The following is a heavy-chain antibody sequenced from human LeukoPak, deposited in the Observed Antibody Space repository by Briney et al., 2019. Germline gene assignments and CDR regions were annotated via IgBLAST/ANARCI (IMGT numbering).Heavy chain of an antibody. CDR2: IDPSGGST. D-gene: IGHD2-21*02. CDR1: GYTFTNYY. J-gene: IGHJ4*02. Sequence: ASVKVSCKASGYTFTNYYMHWVRQAPGQGLEWMGIIDPSGGSTTYAQKFQGRVTMTRDTSTSTIYMELSSLRSDDTAVYYCARLGVTDYWGQGTLVTVSS. CDR3: ARLGVTDY. V-gene: IGHV1-46*01.